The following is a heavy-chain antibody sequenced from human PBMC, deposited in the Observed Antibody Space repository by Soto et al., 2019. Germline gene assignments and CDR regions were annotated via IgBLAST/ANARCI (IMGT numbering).Heavy chain of an antibody. CDR1: GFTFSSYA. Sequence: GGSLRLSCAASGFTFSSYAMSWVRQAPGKGLEWVSAISGSGGSTYYADSVKGRFTISRDNSKNTLYLQMNSLRAEDTAVYYCPRGYSSSWYNWLDPWGQGTLVTVSS. CDR3: PRGYSSSWYNWLDP. V-gene: IGHV3-23*01. CDR2: ISGSGGST. J-gene: IGHJ5*02. D-gene: IGHD6-13*01.